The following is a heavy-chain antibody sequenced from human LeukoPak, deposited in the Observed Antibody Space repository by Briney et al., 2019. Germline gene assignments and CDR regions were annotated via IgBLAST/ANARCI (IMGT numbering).Heavy chain of an antibody. D-gene: IGHD5-18*01. CDR3: ARVGYSYGFDY. Sequence: SQTLSLTCTVSGGSISSGGYYWTWIRQHPGTGLEWIGYIYYSGSTYYNPSLKSRATISVDTSKNQFSLKLSSVTAADTAVYYCARVGYSYGFDYWGQGTLVTVSS. CDR2: IYYSGST. V-gene: IGHV4-31*03. CDR1: GGSISSGGYY. J-gene: IGHJ4*02.